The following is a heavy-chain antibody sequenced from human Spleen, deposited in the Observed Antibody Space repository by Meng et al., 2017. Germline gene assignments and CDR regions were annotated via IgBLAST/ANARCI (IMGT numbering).Heavy chain of an antibody. CDR1: GFTFSSYA. J-gene: IGHJ6*02. V-gene: IGHV3-23*01. CDR3: AKDGEDCSGGSCYSHYYYGMDV. Sequence: GESLKISCAASGFTFSSYAMSWVRQAPGKGLEWVSAISGSGGSTYYADSVKGRFTISRDNSKNTLYLQMNSLRAEDTAVYHCAKDGEDCSGGSCYSHYYYGMDVWGQGTTVTVSS. CDR2: ISGSGGST. D-gene: IGHD2-15*01.